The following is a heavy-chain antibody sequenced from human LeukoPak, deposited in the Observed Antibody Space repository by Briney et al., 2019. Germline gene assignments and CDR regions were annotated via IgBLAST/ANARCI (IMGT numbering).Heavy chain of an antibody. V-gene: IGHV3-33*05. J-gene: IGHJ5*02. CDR3: ARDGSTNSQNWFDP. Sequence: GGSLRLSCVASRFIFSVYGMHWLRQAPGKGLEWVAFMSYDENTEYYIDSVKGRFTISRDNSKNTLFLQLNNLRPEDTGVYYCARDGSTNSQNWFDPWGQGTLVIVSS. CDR2: MSYDENTE. D-gene: IGHD2-8*01. CDR1: RFIFSVYG.